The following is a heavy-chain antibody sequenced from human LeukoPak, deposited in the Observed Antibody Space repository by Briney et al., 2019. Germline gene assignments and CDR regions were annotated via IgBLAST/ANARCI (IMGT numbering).Heavy chain of an antibody. J-gene: IGHJ6*03. D-gene: IGHD3-10*01. Sequence: ASVKVSCKASGYTFTGYYMHRVRQAPGQGLEWMGWINPNSGGTNYAQKFQGRVTMTRDTSISTAYMELSRLRSDDTAVYYCARAYYYGSGSYYYYYYMDVWGKGTTVTVSS. CDR2: INPNSGGT. V-gene: IGHV1-2*02. CDR3: ARAYYYGSGSYYYYYYMDV. CDR1: GYTFTGYY.